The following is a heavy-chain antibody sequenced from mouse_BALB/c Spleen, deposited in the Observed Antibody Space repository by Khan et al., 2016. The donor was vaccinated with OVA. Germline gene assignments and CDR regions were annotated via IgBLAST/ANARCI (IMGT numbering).Heavy chain of an antibody. CDR3: ARVGENGTMDF. V-gene: IGHV9-3-1*01. Sequence: QIQLVQSGPELKKPGETVQISCKASGFTFTNYGMNWVRQAPGKGLKWMGWINTYTGEPTFTDDFKGRFAFSLATSASTAYLQINSLKNEDTATFVCARVGENGTMDFWGQGTSVTVSS. CDR2: INTYTGEP. CDR1: GFTFTNYG. J-gene: IGHJ4*01.